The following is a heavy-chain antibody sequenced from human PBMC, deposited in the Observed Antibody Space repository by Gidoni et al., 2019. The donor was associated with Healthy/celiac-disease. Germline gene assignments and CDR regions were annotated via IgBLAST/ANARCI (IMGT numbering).Heavy chain of an antibody. J-gene: IGHJ4*02. D-gene: IGHD6-19*01. CDR3: GSSVAGTFILFDY. CDR1: GFTFSSYA. CDR2: ISGSGGST. V-gene: IGHV3-23*04. Sequence: EVQLVESGGGLVQPGGSLRLSGAASGFTFSSYAMSWVRQAPGKGLEWVSAISGSGGSTYYADSVKGRFTISRDNSKNTLYLQMNSLRAEDTAVYYCGSSVAGTFILFDYWGQGTLVTVSS.